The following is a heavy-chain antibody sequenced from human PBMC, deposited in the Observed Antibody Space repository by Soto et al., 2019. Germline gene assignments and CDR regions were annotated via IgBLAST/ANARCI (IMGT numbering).Heavy chain of an antibody. J-gene: IGHJ6*04. V-gene: IGHV1-8*01. D-gene: IGHD3-9*01. CDR2: MNPNNGNT. CDR1: GYTFTSYD. CDR3: TRGLRFLQSSHLSKYYDKMDV. Sequence: QVQLVQPGAEVKKPGASVKVSCKAVGYTFTSYDINWVRQATGQGLEWMGWMNPNNGNTEYAERFQGRVTMTPNTSINTAYMELSSLRFEDTAVYYCTRGLRFLQSSHLSKYYDKMDVWGKGTTVTVSS.